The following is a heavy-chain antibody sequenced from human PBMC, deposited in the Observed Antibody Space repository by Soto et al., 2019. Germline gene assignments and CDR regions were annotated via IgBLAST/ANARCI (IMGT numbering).Heavy chain of an antibody. D-gene: IGHD1-7*01. J-gene: IGHJ4*02. CDR3: LTYSWHYDISSGDS. CDR2: ITWNSGKI. Sequence: GGSLRLSCTASGFTFDDYAMHWVRQGPGRGLEWVSGITWNSGKIAYADSVKGRFTISRDNARNTLYLQMDSLRVEDTAVYYCLTYSWHYDISSGDSWGPGTLVTVSS. V-gene: IGHV3-9*01. CDR1: GFTFDDYA.